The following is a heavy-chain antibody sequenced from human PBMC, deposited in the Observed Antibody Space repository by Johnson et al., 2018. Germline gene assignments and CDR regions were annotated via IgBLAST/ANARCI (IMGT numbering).Heavy chain of an antibody. CDR3: AKDAIEWLLRGAFAI. Sequence: VQLQESGGGLVRPGGSLRLSSTASGFAFSKYAMNWVRPAPGKGLEWVSVINAPGGIAYYADSVKGRFTISRDNSQNPLYLQMSSLSSEDTAVYYCAKDAIEWLLRGAFAIWGQGTMLTVSS. D-gene: IGHD5-12*01. CDR1: GFAFSKYA. J-gene: IGHJ3*02. CDR2: INAPGGIA. V-gene: IGHV3-23*01.